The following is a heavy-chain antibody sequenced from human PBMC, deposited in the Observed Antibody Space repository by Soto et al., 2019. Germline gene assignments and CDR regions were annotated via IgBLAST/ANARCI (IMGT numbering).Heavy chain of an antibody. J-gene: IGHJ4*02. V-gene: IGHV1-69*12. D-gene: IGHD1-26*01. Sequence: QVQLVQSGAEVKKPGSSVKVSCKASGGTFSSYAISWVRQAPGHGLEWMGAIIPIFGTGDYAQKFQGRVTITADESTSTAYMELNSLRSEDTAVYYCASPSGSYYGGVVFWGQGTVVTVSS. CDR2: IIPIFGTG. CDR3: ASPSGSYYGGVVF. CDR1: GGTFSSYA.